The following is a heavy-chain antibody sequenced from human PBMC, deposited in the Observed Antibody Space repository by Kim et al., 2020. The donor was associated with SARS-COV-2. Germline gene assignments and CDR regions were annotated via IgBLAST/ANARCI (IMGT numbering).Heavy chain of an antibody. Sequence: ASVKVSCKASGYTFTSYAMHWVRQAPGQRLEWMGWINAGNGNTKYSQKFQGRVTITRDTSASTAYMELSSLRSEDTAVYYCARDPFVGGFGELAYGMDVWGQGTTVTVSS. V-gene: IGHV1-3*01. D-gene: IGHD3-10*01. CDR3: ARDPFVGGFGELAYGMDV. CDR1: GYTFTSYA. CDR2: INAGNGNT. J-gene: IGHJ6*02.